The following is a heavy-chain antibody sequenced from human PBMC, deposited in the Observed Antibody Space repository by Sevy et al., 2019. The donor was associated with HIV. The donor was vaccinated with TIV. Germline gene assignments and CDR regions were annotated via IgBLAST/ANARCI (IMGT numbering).Heavy chain of an antibody. CDR1: GGSISSGAYS. CDR3: ARDITGTKNWFDP. J-gene: IGHJ5*02. V-gene: IGHV4-30-2*01. D-gene: IGHD1-20*01. CDR2: IYYGGST. Sequence: SETLSLTCTVSGGSISSGAYSWYWIRQPPGKGLEWLGNIYYGGSTYYNPSLTSRVTMSIDSSKNQFFLKLSSVTAADTAVYYCARDITGTKNWFDPWGQGTLVTVSS.